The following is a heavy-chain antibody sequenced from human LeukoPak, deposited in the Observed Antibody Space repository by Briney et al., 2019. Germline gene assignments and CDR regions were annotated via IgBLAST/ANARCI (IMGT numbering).Heavy chain of an antibody. V-gene: IGHV4-39*01. CDR3: ARPSHDAFDI. Sequence: SETLSLTCTVSGGSISSSSYYWGWIRQPPGKGLEWIGSIYYSGSTYYNPSLKSRVTISVDTSKNQSSLKLSSVTAADTAVYYCARPSHDAFDIWGQGTMVTVSS. J-gene: IGHJ3*02. CDR2: IYYSGST. CDR1: GGSISSSSYY.